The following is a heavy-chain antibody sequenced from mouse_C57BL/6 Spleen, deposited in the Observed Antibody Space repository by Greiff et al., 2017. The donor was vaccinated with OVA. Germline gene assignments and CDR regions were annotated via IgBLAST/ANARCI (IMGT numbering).Heavy chain of an antibody. V-gene: IGHV5-9*01. Sequence: DVMLVESGGGLVKPGGSLKLSCAASGFTFSSYTMSWVRQTPEKRLEWVATISGGGGNTYYPDSVKGRFTIARDNAKNTLYLQMSSLRSEDTALYYCARHSFSYYFDYWGQGTTLTVSS. CDR1: GFTFSSYT. CDR3: ARHSFSYYFDY. J-gene: IGHJ2*01. CDR2: ISGGGGNT.